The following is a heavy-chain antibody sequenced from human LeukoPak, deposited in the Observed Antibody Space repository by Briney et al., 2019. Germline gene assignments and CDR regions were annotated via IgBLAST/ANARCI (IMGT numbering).Heavy chain of an antibody. CDR2: IYPRDGST. CDR3: ARHQDGFNY. V-gene: IGHV1-46*01. J-gene: IGHJ4*02. CDR1: GYTFTSNY. Sequence: ASVKVSCKASGYTFTSNYIHWVRQAPGQGLEWMGMIYPRDGSTSYAQKFQGRVTVTRDTSTSTVHMELSGLRSEDTAVYYCARHQDGFNYWGQGTLVTISS.